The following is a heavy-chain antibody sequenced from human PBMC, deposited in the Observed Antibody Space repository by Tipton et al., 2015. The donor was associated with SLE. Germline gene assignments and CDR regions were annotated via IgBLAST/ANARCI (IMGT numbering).Heavy chain of an antibody. Sequence: VQLVQSGAEVKKPGSSVKVSCKASGGTFSSYAISWVRQAPGQGLEWMGWINPNSGGTNYAQKFQGRVTMTRDTSISTAYMELSRLRSDDTAVYYCARPRGKQWLVFDYWGQGTLVTVSS. CDR1: GGTFSSYA. CDR2: INPNSGGT. D-gene: IGHD6-19*01. J-gene: IGHJ4*02. V-gene: IGHV1-2*02. CDR3: ARPRGKQWLVFDY.